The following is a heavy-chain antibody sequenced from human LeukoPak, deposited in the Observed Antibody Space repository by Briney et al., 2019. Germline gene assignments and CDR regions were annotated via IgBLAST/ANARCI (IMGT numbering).Heavy chain of an antibody. CDR3: GGWRDFYYDSSGYPDY. V-gene: IGHV3-21*01. CDR2: ISSSSSYI. D-gene: IGHD3-22*01. J-gene: IGHJ4*02. Sequence: GGSLRLSCAASGFTFSSYSMNWVRQAPGKGLEWVSSISSSSSYIYYADSVKGRFTVSRDNAKNSLYLQMNSLRAEDTAVYYCGGWRDFYYDSSGYPDYWGQGTLVTVSS. CDR1: GFTFSSYS.